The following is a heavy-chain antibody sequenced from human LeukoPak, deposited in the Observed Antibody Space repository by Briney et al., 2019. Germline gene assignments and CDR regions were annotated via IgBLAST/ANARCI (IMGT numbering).Heavy chain of an antibody. J-gene: IGHJ4*02. CDR2: IIPIFGTA. CDR3: ASAVDTAHSRTKYYFDY. CDR1: GGTFSSYA. Sequence: SVKVSCKASGGTFSSYATSWVRQAPGQGLEWMGGIIPIFGTANYAQKFQGRVTITADESTSTAYMELSSLRSEDTAVYYCASAVDTAHSRTKYYFDYWGQGTLVTVSS. D-gene: IGHD5-18*01. V-gene: IGHV1-69*13.